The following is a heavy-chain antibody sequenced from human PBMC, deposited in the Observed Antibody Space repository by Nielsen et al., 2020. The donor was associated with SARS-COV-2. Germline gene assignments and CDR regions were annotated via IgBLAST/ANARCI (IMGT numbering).Heavy chain of an antibody. CDR1: GYSFTTHW. J-gene: IGHJ3*01. V-gene: IGHV5-51*01. CDR2: IYPGDSKI. D-gene: IGHD2-15*01. CDR3: VRHYGSWSSDAFDV. Sequence: GESLKISCKASGYSFTTHWIGWVRQMPGRGLEWMGIIYPGDSKIRYSPSFQGQVTISADKSISTAYLHWSSLKASDTAMYYCVRHYGSWSSDAFDVWGQGTMVAIS.